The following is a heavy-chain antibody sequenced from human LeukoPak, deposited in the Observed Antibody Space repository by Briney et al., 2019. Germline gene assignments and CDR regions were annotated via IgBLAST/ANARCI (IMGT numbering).Heavy chain of an antibody. CDR3: ARDDILTGYPTPFDY. D-gene: IGHD3-9*01. J-gene: IGHJ4*02. V-gene: IGHV3-30*03. CDR2: ISYDGSNK. CDR1: GFTFSSYG. Sequence: GGSLRLSCAASGFTFSSYGMHWVRQAPGKGLEWVAVISYDGSNKYYADSVKGRFTISRDNSKNTLYLQMNSLRAEDTAVYYCARDDILTGYPTPFDYWGQGTLVTVSS.